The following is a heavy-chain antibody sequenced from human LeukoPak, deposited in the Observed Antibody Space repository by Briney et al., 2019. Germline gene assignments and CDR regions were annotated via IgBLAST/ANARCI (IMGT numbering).Heavy chain of an antibody. CDR1: GFSFSTYS. Sequence: QPGGSRRLSCAASGFSFSTYSMNWVRQSPGKGLEWVSYIRSSSSIIKYADSVKGRFTISRDNAKNSLYLQMNSLRDDDTAVYYCASGNTAMDYFDYWGQGTLVTVSS. V-gene: IGHV3-48*02. J-gene: IGHJ4*02. CDR2: IRSSSSII. CDR3: ASGNTAMDYFDY. D-gene: IGHD5-18*01.